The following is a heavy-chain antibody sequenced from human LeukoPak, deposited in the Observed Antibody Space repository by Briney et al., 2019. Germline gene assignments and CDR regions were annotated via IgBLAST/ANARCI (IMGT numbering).Heavy chain of an antibody. CDR1: GFTVNTYW. V-gene: IGHV3-74*01. J-gene: IGHJ4*02. Sequence: GGSLRLSCAASGFTVNTYWMHWVRQAPGKGLDWVARINVEGNYFDYAESVKGRFTISRDNGKNSLYLQMNSLRAEDTAVYYCARVFSNPTGNDYWGQGTLVTVSS. CDR3: ARVFSNPTGNDY. D-gene: IGHD1-1*01. CDR2: INVEGNYF.